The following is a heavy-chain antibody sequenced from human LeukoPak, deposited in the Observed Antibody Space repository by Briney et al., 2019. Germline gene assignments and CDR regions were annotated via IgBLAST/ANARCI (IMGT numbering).Heavy chain of an antibody. CDR3: ARAREGWNWFDP. D-gene: IGHD1-26*01. CDR1: GGTFSSYA. V-gene: IGHV1-69*05. J-gene: IGHJ5*02. Sequence: ASVKVSCKASGGTFSSYAISWVRQAPGQGLKWMGGIIPIFGTANYAQKFQGRVTITTDESTSTAYMELSSLRSEDTAVYYCARAREGWNWFDPWGQGALVTVSS. CDR2: IIPIFGTA.